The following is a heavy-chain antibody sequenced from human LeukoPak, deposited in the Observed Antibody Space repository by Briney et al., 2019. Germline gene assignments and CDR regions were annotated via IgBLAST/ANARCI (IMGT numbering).Heavy chain of an antibody. J-gene: IGHJ4*02. CDR2: IFGSGGST. D-gene: IGHD3-10*01. Sequence: GGSLRLSCAASGFTFSSYAMYWVRQAPGKGLEWVSGIFGSGGSTHYADSVKGRFTISRDNAKNSLYLQMNSLRAEDTALYYCAKASMVRGGTFDYWGQGTLVTVSS. V-gene: IGHV3-23*01. CDR3: AKASMVRGGTFDY. CDR1: GFTFSSYA.